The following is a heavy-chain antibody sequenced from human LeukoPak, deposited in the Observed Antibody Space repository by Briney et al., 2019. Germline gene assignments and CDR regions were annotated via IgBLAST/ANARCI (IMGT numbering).Heavy chain of an antibody. CDR1: GGTFSSYA. CDR2: IIPIFGTA. CDR3: ARDPADLYYGMGV. J-gene: IGHJ6*02. Sequence: ASVKVSCKASGGTFSSYAISWVRQAPGQGLEWMGGIIPIFGTANYAQKFQGRVTITADESTSTAYMELSSLRSEDTAVYYCARDPADLYYGMGVWGQGTTVTVSS. V-gene: IGHV1-69*13.